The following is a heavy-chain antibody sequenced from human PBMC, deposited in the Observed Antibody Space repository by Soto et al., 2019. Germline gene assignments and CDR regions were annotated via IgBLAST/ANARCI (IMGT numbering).Heavy chain of an antibody. Sequence: QVQLVQSGAEVKKPGSSVKVSCKASGGTFSSYAISWVRQAPGQGLEWMGGIIPIFGTANYAQKFQGRVTITADESTSTAYMELSSLRSEDTAVYYCAGPCIAAAGTVFYYYGMDVWGQGTTVTVSS. D-gene: IGHD6-13*01. CDR1: GGTFSSYA. CDR3: AGPCIAAAGTVFYYYGMDV. J-gene: IGHJ6*02. CDR2: IIPIFGTA. V-gene: IGHV1-69*12.